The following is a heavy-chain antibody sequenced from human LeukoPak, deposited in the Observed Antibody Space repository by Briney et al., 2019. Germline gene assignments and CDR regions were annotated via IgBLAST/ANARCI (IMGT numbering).Heavy chain of an antibody. CDR1: GGSISSSNYY. Sequence: SETLSLTCTVSGGSISSSNYYWGWIRQPPGKGLEWIGTIYYSGSTYYNPSLESRLTISVDTSKNQFSLKLSSVTAADMALYYCARHRSGVTYFDYWGQGTLVAVSS. CDR2: IYYSGST. D-gene: IGHD2-21*02. V-gene: IGHV4-39*01. CDR3: ARHRSGVTYFDY. J-gene: IGHJ4*02.